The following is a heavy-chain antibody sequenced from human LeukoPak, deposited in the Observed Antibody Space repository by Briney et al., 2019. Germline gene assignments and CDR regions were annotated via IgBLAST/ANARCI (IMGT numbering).Heavy chain of an antibody. CDR1: GGTFSSYA. J-gene: IGHJ4*02. V-gene: IGHV1-69*05. D-gene: IGHD1-26*01. CDR3: ARGGVGATYGDY. CDR2: IIPIFGTA. Sequence: ASVKVYCKASGGTFSSYAISWVRQAPGQGLEWMGGIIPIFGTANYAQKFQGRVTITTDESTSTAYMELSSLRSEDTAVYYCARGGVGATYGDYWGQGTLVTVSS.